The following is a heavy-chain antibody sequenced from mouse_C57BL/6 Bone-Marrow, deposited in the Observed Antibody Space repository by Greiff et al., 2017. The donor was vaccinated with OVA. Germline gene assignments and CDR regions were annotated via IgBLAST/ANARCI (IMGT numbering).Heavy chain of an antibody. CDR3: AREAAQAPAWFAY. J-gene: IGHJ3*01. D-gene: IGHD3-2*02. CDR1: GYTFTSYG. CDR2: IYPRSGNT. V-gene: IGHV1-81*01. Sequence: VKRVESGAELARPGASVKLSCKASGYTFTSYGISWVKQRTGQGLEWIGEIYPRSGNTYYNEKFKGKATLTADKSSSTAYMELRSLTSEDSAVYFCAREAAQAPAWFAYWGQGTLVTVSA.